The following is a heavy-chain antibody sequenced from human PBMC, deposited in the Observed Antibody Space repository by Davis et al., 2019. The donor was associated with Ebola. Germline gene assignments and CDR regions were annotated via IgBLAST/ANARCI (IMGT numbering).Heavy chain of an antibody. CDR1: GFSFSAYG. V-gene: IGHV3-23*01. CDR3: AKALDYYDAKPDAFDI. J-gene: IGHJ3*02. CDR2: ISDSRGTT. Sequence: PGGSLRLSCAASGFSFSAYGMSWVRQAPGKGLEWVSSISDSRGTTKYADSVRGRCTTSRDNSKKTLYLQINSLRADDTAVYYCAKALDYYDAKPDAFDIWGQGTMVTVSS. D-gene: IGHD3-22*01.